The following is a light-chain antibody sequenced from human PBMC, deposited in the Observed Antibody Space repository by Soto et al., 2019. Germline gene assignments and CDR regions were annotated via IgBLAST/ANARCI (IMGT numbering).Light chain of an antibody. V-gene: IGKV1-39*01. J-gene: IGKJ3*01. Sequence: DLEMTQSPSSLSASVGDRVTITCRAGQSINTYLNWYHQQPGKAPELLIYAASNLQSGVPSRFSGSGSGTEFTLTISSLQPEDFATYYCQQSYSIPFTFGPGTKGDI. CDR2: AAS. CDR3: QQSYSIPFT. CDR1: QSINTY.